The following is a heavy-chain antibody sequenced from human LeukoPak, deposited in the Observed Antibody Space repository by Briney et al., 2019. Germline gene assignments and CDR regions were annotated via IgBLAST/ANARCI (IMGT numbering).Heavy chain of an antibody. J-gene: IGHJ4*02. D-gene: IGHD4-17*01. CDR3: AESTTMTTGMIFDY. Sequence: GSLRLSCAASGFAFSTYSMNWVRQAPGKGLEWVSYISSDSSTIYYADSVKGRFTISRDNAKKSLYLQMNSLRAEDTAMYYCAESTTMTTGMIFDYWGQGTLVTVSS. CDR2: ISSDSSTI. V-gene: IGHV3-48*01. CDR1: GFAFSTYS.